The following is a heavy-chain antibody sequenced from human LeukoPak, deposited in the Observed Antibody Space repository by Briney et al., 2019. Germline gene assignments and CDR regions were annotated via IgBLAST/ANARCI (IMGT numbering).Heavy chain of an antibody. CDR2: ISGSGGST. CDR3: AKISSTSWLDTYYFDY. D-gene: IGHD2-2*01. V-gene: IGHV3-23*01. CDR1: GFTFSSYA. Sequence: GGSLRLSCAASGFTFSSYALSWVRQVPGKGLEWGSSISGSGGSTYYADSVKSRFTISRDNSKNTLYLQMNSLRAEDTAVYYCAKISSTSWLDTYYFDYWGQGTLVTVSS. J-gene: IGHJ4*02.